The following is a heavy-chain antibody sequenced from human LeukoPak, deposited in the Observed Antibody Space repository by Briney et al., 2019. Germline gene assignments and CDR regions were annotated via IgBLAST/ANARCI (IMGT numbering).Heavy chain of an antibody. Sequence: SQTLSLTCTVSGGSISSGDYYWSWIRQPPGKGLEWIGYIYYSGSTYYNPSLKSRVTISVDTSKNQFSLKLSSVTAADTAVYYCARALGYSYGTSNSAYYGMEVWGQGTTVTVSS. J-gene: IGHJ6*02. CDR1: GGSISSGDYY. CDR3: ARALGYSYGTSNSAYYGMEV. V-gene: IGHV4-30-4*01. D-gene: IGHD5-18*01. CDR2: IYYSGST.